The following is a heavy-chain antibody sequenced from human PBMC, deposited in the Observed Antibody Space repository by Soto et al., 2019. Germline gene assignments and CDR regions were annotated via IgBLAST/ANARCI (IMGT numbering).Heavy chain of an antibody. CDR1: GGSISSSSYY. CDR2: IYYSGST. J-gene: IGHJ4*02. V-gene: IGHV4-39*01. CDR3: ARRVAVTVSPFDY. Sequence: QLQVQESGPGLVKPSETLSLTCTVSGGSISSSSYYWGWIRQPPGKGLEWIGTIYYSGSTYYNPSLKSRFPISVYRSKNQFSLKLNSVTAADTAVYYCARRVAVTVSPFDYWGQGTLVTVSS. D-gene: IGHD6-19*01.